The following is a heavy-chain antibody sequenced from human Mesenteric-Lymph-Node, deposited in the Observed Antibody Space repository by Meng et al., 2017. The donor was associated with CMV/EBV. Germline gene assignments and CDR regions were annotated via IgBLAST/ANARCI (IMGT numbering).Heavy chain of an antibody. CDR3: ARVHRPEYSSSSIILYYYYYGMDV. V-gene: IGHV3-74*01. CDR2: INSDGSST. J-gene: IGHJ6*02. Sequence: GGSLRLSCVASGFTFSSYWMHWVRQAPGKGLVWVSRINSDGSSTSYADSVKGRFTISRDNAKNTLYLQMNSLRAEDTAVYYCARVHRPEYSSSSIILYYYYYGMDVWGQGTTVTVSS. CDR1: GFTFSSYW. D-gene: IGHD6-6*01.